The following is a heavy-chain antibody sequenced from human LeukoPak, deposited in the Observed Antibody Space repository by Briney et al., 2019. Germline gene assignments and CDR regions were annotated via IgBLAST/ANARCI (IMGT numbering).Heavy chain of an antibody. CDR3: AKDQYIVVVVAAKGGYFDY. CDR2: ISGSGGNT. V-gene: IGHV3-23*01. J-gene: IGHJ4*02. CDR1: GFAFSSHA. Sequence: PGGSLRLSCAASGFAFSSHAMNWVRQVPGKGLEWVSAISGSGGNTYYADSVKGRFTISRDNSKNTLYLQMNSLRAEDTAVYYCAKDQYIVVVVAAKGGYFDYWGQGTLVTVSS. D-gene: IGHD2-15*01.